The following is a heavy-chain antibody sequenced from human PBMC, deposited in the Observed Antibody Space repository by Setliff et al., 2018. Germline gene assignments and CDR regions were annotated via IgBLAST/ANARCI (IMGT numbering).Heavy chain of an antibody. J-gene: IGHJ6*02. V-gene: IGHV1-2*04. CDR1: GYTFTGYY. D-gene: IGHD3-22*01. CDR3: ARGAYYYESSGLYGPDYYYYDMDV. Sequence: GASVKVSCKASGYTFTGYYMHWVRQAPGQGLEWMGRINPNSGGTNYAQKFQGWVTMTRDTSISTAYMELSRLGSDDTAVYYCARGAYYYESSGLYGPDYYYYDMDVWGQGTTVTVS. CDR2: INPNSGGT.